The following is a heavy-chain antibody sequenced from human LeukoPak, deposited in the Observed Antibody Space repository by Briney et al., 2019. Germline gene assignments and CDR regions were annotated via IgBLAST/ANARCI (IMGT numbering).Heavy chain of an antibody. Sequence: SQTLSLTCTVSGGSISSGSYYWSCIRQPAGKGLEWIGRIYTSGSTNYNPSLKSRVTISVDTSKNQFSLKLSSVTAADTAVYYCARVGRTYSSGWYFDYWGQGTLVTVSS. CDR1: GGSISSGSYY. CDR3: ARVGRTYSSGWYFDY. CDR2: IYTSGST. V-gene: IGHV4-61*02. J-gene: IGHJ4*02. D-gene: IGHD6-19*01.